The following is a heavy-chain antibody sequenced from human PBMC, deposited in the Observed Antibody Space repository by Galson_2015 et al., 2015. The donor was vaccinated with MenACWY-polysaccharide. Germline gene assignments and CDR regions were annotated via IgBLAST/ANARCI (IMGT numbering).Heavy chain of an antibody. CDR3: ARDTTLDY. V-gene: IGHV3-48*01. CDR1: GFTFSSYS. Sequence: SLRLSCAVSGFTFSSYSMNWVRQAPGKGLEWVSYISSSSSSIYYADSVKGRFTISRDNSKNTLYLQMNSLRSEDTAVYYCARDTTLDYWGRGTLVTVSS. J-gene: IGHJ4*02. D-gene: IGHD1-26*01. CDR2: ISSSSSSI.